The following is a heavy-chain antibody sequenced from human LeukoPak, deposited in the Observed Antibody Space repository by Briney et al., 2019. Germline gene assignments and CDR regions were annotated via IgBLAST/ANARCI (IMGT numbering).Heavy chain of an antibody. CDR1: GYTFTGYY. J-gene: IGHJ4*02. Sequence: ASVKVSCKASGYTFTGYYMHWVRQAPGEGREWMGWINPNRGDTNYEQKFQGRVTMTRDTANSTAYIELSRRRSADAAVYYCARVLNDSSGYNYPYWGQGTLVTVSS. D-gene: IGHD3-22*01. CDR2: INPNRGDT. CDR3: ARVLNDSSGYNYPY. V-gene: IGHV1-2*02.